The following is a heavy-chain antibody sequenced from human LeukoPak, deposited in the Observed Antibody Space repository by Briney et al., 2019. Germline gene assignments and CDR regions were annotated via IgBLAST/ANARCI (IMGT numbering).Heavy chain of an antibody. CDR3: AKVYYGGNSKAFDY. CDR1: GFTFSSYG. V-gene: IGHV3-30*02. D-gene: IGHD4-23*01. Sequence: PGGSLRLSCAASGFTFSSYGMHWVRQAPGNGLEWVAFIRYDGSNKYYADSVKGRFTISRDNSKNTLYLQMNSLRAEDTVVYYCAKVYYGGNSKAFDYWGQGTLVTVSS. CDR2: IRYDGSNK. J-gene: IGHJ4*02.